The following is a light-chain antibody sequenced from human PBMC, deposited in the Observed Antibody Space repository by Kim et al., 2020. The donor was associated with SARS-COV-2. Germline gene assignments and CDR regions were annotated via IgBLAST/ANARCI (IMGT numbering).Light chain of an antibody. CDR2: AAS. CDR3: QQYGSSPLT. Sequence: SAGERVTLSCRTSQRVISRYLAWYQGKPGQAPRLLIYAASTRATGIPDRFRGGGSGTDFTLTITRLEPEDFGVYYCQQYGSSPLTFGGGTKVDIK. J-gene: IGKJ4*01. CDR1: QRVISRY. V-gene: IGKV3-20*01.